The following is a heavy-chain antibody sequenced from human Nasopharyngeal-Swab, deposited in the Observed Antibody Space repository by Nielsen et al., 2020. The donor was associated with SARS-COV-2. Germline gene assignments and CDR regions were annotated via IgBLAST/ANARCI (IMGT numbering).Heavy chain of an antibody. CDR2: ISSSSSYI. CDR3: ARASGYDFGYYYGMDV. V-gene: IGHV3-21*01. D-gene: IGHD5-12*01. J-gene: IGHJ6*02. Sequence: GESLKISCAASGFTFSTYSMNWVRQAPGKGLEWVSSISSSSSYIYYADSVKGRFTISRDNAKNSLYLQMNSLRAKDTAVYYCARASGYDFGYYYGMDVWGQGTTVTVSS. CDR1: GFTFSTYS.